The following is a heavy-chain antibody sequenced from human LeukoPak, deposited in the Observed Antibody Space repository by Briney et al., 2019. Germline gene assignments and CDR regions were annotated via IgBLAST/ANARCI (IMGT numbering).Heavy chain of an antibody. CDR1: GFTFSSYG. D-gene: IGHD6-13*01. CDR3: AKEIAAARTSDYYYYMDV. CDR2: IWYDGSNK. V-gene: IGHV3-33*06. Sequence: GGSLRLSCAASGFTFSSYGMHWVRQAPGKGLEGVAVIWYDGSNKYYADSVRGRFTISRDNSKNTRYLQMNSLRAEDTAVYYCAKEIAAARTSDYYYYMDVWGKGTTVTVSS. J-gene: IGHJ6*03.